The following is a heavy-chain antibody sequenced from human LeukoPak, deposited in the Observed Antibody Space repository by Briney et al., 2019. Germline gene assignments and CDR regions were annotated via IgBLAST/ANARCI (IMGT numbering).Heavy chain of an antibody. CDR2: ISRGGST. Sequence: SETLSLTCAVYGESFSAYFWTWIRQPPGKGLEWIGEISRGGSTNYSPPLKSRVTISLDTSKNQVSLTLSSVTAADTAMYYCGVSTTRATTRTIGYWGQGTLVTVSS. D-gene: IGHD4-17*01. J-gene: IGHJ4*02. CDR1: GESFSAYF. V-gene: IGHV4-34*01. CDR3: GVSTTRATTRTIGY.